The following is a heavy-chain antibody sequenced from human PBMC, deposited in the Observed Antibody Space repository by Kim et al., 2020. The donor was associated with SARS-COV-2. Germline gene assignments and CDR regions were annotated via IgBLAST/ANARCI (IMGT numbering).Heavy chain of an antibody. CDR1: GGSFSGYY. CDR2: INHSGST. CDR3: ARGGAKHCSSTSCYAGSDILTGYYSRYYYYGMDV. Sequence: SETLSLTCAVYGGSFSGYYWSWIRQPPGKGLEWIGEINHSGSTNYNPSLKSRVTISVDTSKNQFSLKLSSVTAADTAVYYCARGGAKHCSSTSCYAGSDILTGYYSRYYYYGMDVWGQGTTVTVSS. V-gene: IGHV4-34*01. D-gene: IGHD2-2*01. J-gene: IGHJ6*02.